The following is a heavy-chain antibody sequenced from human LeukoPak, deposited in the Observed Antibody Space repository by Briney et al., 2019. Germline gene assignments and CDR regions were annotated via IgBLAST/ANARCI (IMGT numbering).Heavy chain of an antibody. CDR2: INPSVGST. CDR3: AKGSRWFDP. V-gene: IGHV1-46*03. CDR1: GYTFTSYY. J-gene: IGHJ5*02. Sequence: ASVKVSCKXSGYTFTSYYIHWGRQSPRQGLEWMGIINPSVGSTTYAQKVQGRVNMTMDTSTSTVDMELNSLRSEDTAVSYCAKGSRWFDPWGQGTLVTVSS.